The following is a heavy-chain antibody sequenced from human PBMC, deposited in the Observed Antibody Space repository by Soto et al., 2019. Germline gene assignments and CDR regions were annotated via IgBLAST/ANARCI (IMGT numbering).Heavy chain of an antibody. J-gene: IGHJ6*03. D-gene: IGHD6-19*01. V-gene: IGHV3-23*01. CDR3: AKKQWLEHDRYYYMDV. CDR1: GFTFSSYA. Sequence: GGSLRLSCAASGFTFSSYAMSWVRQAPGKGLEWVSAISGSGGSTYYADSVKGRFTISRDNSKNTLYLQMNSLRAEDTAVYYCAKKQWLEHDRYYYMDVWGKGTTVTVSS. CDR2: ISGSGGST.